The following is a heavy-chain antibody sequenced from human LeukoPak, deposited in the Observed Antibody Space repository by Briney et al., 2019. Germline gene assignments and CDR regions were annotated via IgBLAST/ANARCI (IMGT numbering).Heavy chain of an antibody. CDR2: IGSSGVER. J-gene: IGHJ4*02. V-gene: IGHV3-23*01. CDR1: GFTSSNYA. Sequence: GGSLRLSCVASGFTSSNYAMTWVRQAPGKGLEWVSSIGSSGVERYYVDSVKGRFTISRDNFKNTLYLQMNSLRADDTAVYYCATIWDYWGQGSLVTVSS. D-gene: IGHD3-3*01. CDR3: ATIWDY.